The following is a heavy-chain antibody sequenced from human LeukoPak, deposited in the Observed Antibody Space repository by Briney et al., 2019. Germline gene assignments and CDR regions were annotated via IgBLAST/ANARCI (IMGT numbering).Heavy chain of an antibody. J-gene: IGHJ5*02. V-gene: IGHV4-39*07. CDR3: ARDLGSYYDSSGYPFDP. CDR1: GFRISDYY. D-gene: IGHD3-22*01. Sequence: GSLRLSCAASGFRISDYYMGWIRQPPGKGLEWIGSIYYSGSTYYNPSLKSRVTISVDTSKNQFSLKLSSVTAADTAVYYCARDLGSYYDSSGYPFDPWGQGTLVTVSS. CDR2: IYYSGST.